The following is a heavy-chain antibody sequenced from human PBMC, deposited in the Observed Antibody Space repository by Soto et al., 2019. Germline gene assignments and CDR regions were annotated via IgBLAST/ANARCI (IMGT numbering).Heavy chain of an antibody. CDR3: ATTQRSSTSLENYYYYYYGMDV. V-gene: IGHV1-69*01. Sequence: QVQLVQSGAEVKKPGSSVKVSCKASGGTFSSYAISWVRQAPGQGLEWMGGIIPISGTANYAQKFQGRVTITADESTSTADMELISMRSEDTAVYYCATTQRSSTSLENYYYYYYGMDVWGQGTTVTVSS. CDR1: GGTFSSYA. D-gene: IGHD2-2*01. J-gene: IGHJ6*02. CDR2: IIPISGTA.